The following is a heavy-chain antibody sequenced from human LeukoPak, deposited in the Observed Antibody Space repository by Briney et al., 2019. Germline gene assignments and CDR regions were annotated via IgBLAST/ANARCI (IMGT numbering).Heavy chain of an antibody. D-gene: IGHD6-19*01. J-gene: IGHJ5*02. CDR3: ARVGSSPRPNIAVAGFANWFDP. V-gene: IGHV1-46*01. CDR2: INPSGGST. CDR1: GYTFTSYY. Sequence: ASVKVSCKASGYTFTSYYMHWVRQAPGQGLEWMGIINPSGGSTSYAQKFQGRVTMTRDTSTSTVYMELSSLRSEDTAAYYCARVGSSPRPNIAVAGFANWFDPWGQGTLVTASS.